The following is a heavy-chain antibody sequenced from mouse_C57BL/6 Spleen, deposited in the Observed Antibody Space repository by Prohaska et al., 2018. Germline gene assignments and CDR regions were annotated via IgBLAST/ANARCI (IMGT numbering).Heavy chain of an antibody. CDR3: MRGTGWYFDV. D-gene: IGHD3-3*01. CDR1: GFTFSGFW. V-gene: IGHV11-2*01. Sequence: EVQLLETGGGLVQPGGSRGLSCEGSGFTFSGFWMSWFRQTPGNTLEWIGDINSDGSAINYAPSIKDRFTIFRDNDKSTLYLQMSNVRSEDTATYFCMRGTGWYFDVWGKGTTVTVSS. J-gene: IGHJ1*03. CDR2: INSDGSAI.